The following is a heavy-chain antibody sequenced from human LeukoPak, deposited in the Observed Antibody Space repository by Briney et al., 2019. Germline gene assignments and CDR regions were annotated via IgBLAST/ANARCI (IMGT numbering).Heavy chain of an antibody. J-gene: IGHJ6*02. Sequence: GSLRLSCATSGFAFSSYAMSWVRQAPGQGLEWVSGISTTGADTYYADSVKGRLTISRDNFKNTLYLQMNSLRAEDTAIYYCAKVAAGTLIDVWGQGTTVTVSS. CDR3: AKVAAGTLIDV. CDR1: GFAFSSYA. D-gene: IGHD1/OR15-1a*01. CDR2: ISTTGADT. V-gene: IGHV3-23*01.